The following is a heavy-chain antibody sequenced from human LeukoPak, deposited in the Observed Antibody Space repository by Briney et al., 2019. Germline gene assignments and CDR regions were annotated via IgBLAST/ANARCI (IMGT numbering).Heavy chain of an antibody. CDR2: ISSSSSYI. CDR3: ARANIVVVTAIYGMDV. J-gene: IGHJ6*02. V-gene: IGHV3-21*01. D-gene: IGHD2-21*02. Sequence: GGSLRLSCAASGFTFSSYSMNWVRQAPGKGLEWVSSISSSSSYIYYADSVKGRFTISRDNAKNSLYLQMNSLRAEDTAVYYCARANIVVVTAIYGMDVWGQGTTVTVSS. CDR1: GFTFSSYS.